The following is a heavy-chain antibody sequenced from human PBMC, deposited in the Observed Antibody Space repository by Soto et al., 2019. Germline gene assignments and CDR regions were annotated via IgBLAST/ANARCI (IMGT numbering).Heavy chain of an antibody. J-gene: IGHJ5*02. CDR1: GDSISSAYW. D-gene: IGHD3-16*01. Sequence: QVQLQQSGPGLVKPSGTLSLTCAVSGDSISSAYWWTWVRQPPGKGLEWIGEIFHSGSTNYNPSHNSPVTISIDKSKNPFSLNLSSVVAAVTAVDSSTRTSASLYALCLDAWGQGAQGTVSS. CDR3: TRTSASLYALCLDA. V-gene: IGHV4-4*02. CDR2: IFHSGST.